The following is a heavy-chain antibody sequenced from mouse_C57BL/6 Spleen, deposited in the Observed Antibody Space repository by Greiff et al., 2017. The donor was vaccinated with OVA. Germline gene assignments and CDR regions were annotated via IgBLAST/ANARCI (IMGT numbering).Heavy chain of an antibody. Sequence: EVKLMESGGDLVKPGGSLKLSCAASGFTFSSYGMSWVRQTPDKRLEWVATISSGGSYTYYPDSVKGRFTISRDNAKNTLYLQMSSLKSEDTAMYYCARGALYGINLDYWGQGTTLTVSS. CDR3: ARGALYGINLDY. J-gene: IGHJ2*01. CDR2: ISSGGSYT. V-gene: IGHV5-6*01. CDR1: GFTFSSYG. D-gene: IGHD2-1*01.